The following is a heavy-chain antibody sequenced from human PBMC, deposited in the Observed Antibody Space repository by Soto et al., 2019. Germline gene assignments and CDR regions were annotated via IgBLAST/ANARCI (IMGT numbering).Heavy chain of an antibody. CDR1: GGSISSGGYY. Sequence: SETLSLTCTVSGGSISSGGYYWSWIRQPPGKGLEWIGYIYYSGSTNYNPSLKSRVTISVDTSKNQFSLKLSSVTAADTAVYYCARVWGGAFDFWGKGTMVTVAS. D-gene: IGHD3-10*01. J-gene: IGHJ3*01. V-gene: IGHV4-61*08. CDR3: ARVWGGAFDF. CDR2: IYYSGST.